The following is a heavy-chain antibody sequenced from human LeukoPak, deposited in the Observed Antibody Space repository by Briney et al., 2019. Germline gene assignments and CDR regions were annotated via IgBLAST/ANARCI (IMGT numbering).Heavy chain of an antibody. CDR1: SGSMRSFY. J-gene: IGHJ4*02. CDR2: VYYTGTT. D-gene: IGHD5-18*01. V-gene: IGHV4-59*12. CDR3: ASHRGYTYGRTINY. Sequence: SETLSLTCTVSSGSMRSFYWSWIRQPPGKGLEWIGYVYYTGTTSYNPSLNSRVTISVDTSKNQFSLTLTSVTAADTAVYYCASHRGYTYGRTINYWGQGTVVTVSS.